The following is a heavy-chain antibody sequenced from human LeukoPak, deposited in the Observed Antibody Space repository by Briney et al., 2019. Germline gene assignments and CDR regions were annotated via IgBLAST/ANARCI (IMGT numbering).Heavy chain of an antibody. Sequence: SETLSLTCTVSGGSISSGSYYWSWIRQPAGKGLEWIGRIYTSGSTNYNPSLKSRVTISVDTSKNQFSLRLSSVTAADTAVYYCARDLGPFDYWGQGTLVTVSS. CDR3: ARDLGPFDY. J-gene: IGHJ4*02. V-gene: IGHV4-61*02. CDR1: GGSISSGSYY. CDR2: IYTSGST. D-gene: IGHD7-27*01.